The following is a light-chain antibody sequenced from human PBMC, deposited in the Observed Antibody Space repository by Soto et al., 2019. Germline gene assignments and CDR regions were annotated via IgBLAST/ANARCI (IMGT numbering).Light chain of an antibody. CDR3: QQYGRSPH. V-gene: IGKV3-15*01. CDR2: GAS. J-gene: IGKJ3*01. Sequence: EIVMTQSPATLSVSPGERATLSCRASQSVSSNLAWYQQKPGQAPRLLIYGASTRATGIPARFSGSGSGTEFTLTISSLQSEDFAVYYCQQYGRSPHFGPGTRVDIK. CDR1: QSVSSN.